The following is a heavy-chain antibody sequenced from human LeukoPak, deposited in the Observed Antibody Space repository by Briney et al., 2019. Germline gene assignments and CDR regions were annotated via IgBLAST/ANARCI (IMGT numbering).Heavy chain of an antibody. CDR2: ISGSGGST. Sequence: PGGSLRLSCAASGFTFRSYAMRWVRQAPGKGLEWVSAISGSGGSTYYADSVKGRFTISRDNYKNTLYLQMNSLRAEDTAVYYCAKQVAPYYYDSSGYYYDYWGQGTLVTVSS. V-gene: IGHV3-23*01. D-gene: IGHD3-22*01. CDR1: GFTFRSYA. CDR3: AKQVAPYYYDSSGYYYDY. J-gene: IGHJ4*02.